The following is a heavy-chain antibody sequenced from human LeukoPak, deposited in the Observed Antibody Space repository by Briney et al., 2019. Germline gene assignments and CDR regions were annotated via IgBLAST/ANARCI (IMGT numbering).Heavy chain of an antibody. CDR1: GGTFSSYA. CDR2: IIPIFGTA. D-gene: IGHD3-22*01. Sequence: SVKVSCKASGGTFSSYAISWVRQAPGQGLEWMGGIIPIFGTANYAQKFQGRVTITTDESTSTAHMELSGLRSEDTAVYYCARNSDTMIENYFDYWGQGTLVTASS. J-gene: IGHJ4*02. V-gene: IGHV1-69*05. CDR3: ARNSDTMIENYFDY.